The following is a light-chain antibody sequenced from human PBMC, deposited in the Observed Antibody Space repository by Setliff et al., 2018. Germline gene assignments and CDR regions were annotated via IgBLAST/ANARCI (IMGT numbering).Light chain of an antibody. CDR2: DVN. Sequence: QSALTPPASVSGSPEQSITISCTGEFGAYGSAYVSWYQQHPDKAPKLIIYDVNNRPSGISHRFSGSNSANTASLTISGLQAEDEAEYFCASKTGPGTYVFGTGTKV. CDR1: FGAYGSAY. J-gene: IGLJ1*01. V-gene: IGLV2-14*03. CDR3: ASKTGPGTYV.